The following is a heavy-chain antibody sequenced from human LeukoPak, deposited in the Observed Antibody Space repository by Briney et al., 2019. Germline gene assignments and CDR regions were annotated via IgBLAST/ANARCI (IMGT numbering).Heavy chain of an antibody. CDR2: INPNSGGT. V-gene: IGHV1-2*02. Sequence: GASVKASCKASGYTFTGYYMHWVRQAPGQGLEWMGWINPNSGGTNYAQKFQGRVTMTTDTSTSTAYMELRSLRSDDTAVYYCARLTLTYYYDSSGYSFDYWGQGTLVTVSS. D-gene: IGHD3-22*01. CDR1: GYTFTGYY. J-gene: IGHJ4*02. CDR3: ARLTLTYYYDSSGYSFDY.